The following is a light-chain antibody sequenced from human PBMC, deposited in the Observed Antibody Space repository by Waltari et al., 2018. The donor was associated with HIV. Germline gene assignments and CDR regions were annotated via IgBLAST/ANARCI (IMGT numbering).Light chain of an antibody. CDR3: QSYDNENPVL. J-gene: IGLJ2*01. CDR1: SGGIASNY. CDR2: KDD. Sequence: NFMLTQPHSVSESPGKTVTISCTRSSGGIASNYVQWYQQRPGSSPTTVIYKDDQRPSGVPDRFSGSIDSSSNSASLTISGLRTEDEADYYCQSYDNENPVLFGGGTKLTVL. V-gene: IGLV6-57*01.